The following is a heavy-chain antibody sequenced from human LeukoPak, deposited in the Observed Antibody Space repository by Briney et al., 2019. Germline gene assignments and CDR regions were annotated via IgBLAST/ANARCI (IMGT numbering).Heavy chain of an antibody. CDR2: ISDGGST. CDR3: ASWTLDY. D-gene: IGHD1-1*01. Sequence: SETLSLTCAVYGGSFSGYYWSWIRQPPGKGLVWIGEISDGGSTNYNPSLKSRVTISVDTSKNQFSLKLTSVTAADTAVYYCASWTLDYWGQGTLVTVSS. CDR1: GGSFSGYY. V-gene: IGHV4-34*01. J-gene: IGHJ4*02.